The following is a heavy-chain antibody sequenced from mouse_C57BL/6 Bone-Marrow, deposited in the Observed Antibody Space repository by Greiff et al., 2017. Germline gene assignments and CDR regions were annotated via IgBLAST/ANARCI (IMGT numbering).Heavy chain of an antibody. CDR2: IDPENGDT. Sequence: VQLQQSGAELVRPGASVKLSCTASGFNIKDAYMHWVKQRPEQGLELIGWIDPENGDTEYASKFQGKATITADTPSNEAYLQPSRLTSEDTAVYYCTAWVYDYDVLLDYWGQGTTLTVSS. CDR3: TAWVYDYDVLLDY. CDR1: GFNIKDAY. J-gene: IGHJ2*01. V-gene: IGHV14-4*01. D-gene: IGHD2-4*01.